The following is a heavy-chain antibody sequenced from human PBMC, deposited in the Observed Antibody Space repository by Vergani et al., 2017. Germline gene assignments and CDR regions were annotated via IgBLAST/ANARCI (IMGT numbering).Heavy chain of an antibody. CDR1: GYTFTNYY. V-gene: IGHV1-46*03. J-gene: IGHJ4*02. CDR2: INPSGGST. Sequence: QVLLGQSGAEVKKPGASVRVSCKTSGYTFTNYYIHWVRQAPGQGLEWMGIINPSGGSTTYAQQFQGRLTMTRDTSTSTVYIDLSNLSSEDKAVYYCTRGWYYDSIAYWDYWGQGTLVTVSS. CDR3: TRGWYYDSIAYWDY. D-gene: IGHD3-22*01.